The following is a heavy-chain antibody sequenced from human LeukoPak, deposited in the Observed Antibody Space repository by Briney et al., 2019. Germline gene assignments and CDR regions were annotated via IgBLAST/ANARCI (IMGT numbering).Heavy chain of an antibody. CDR1: GFTFSSYS. J-gene: IGHJ4*02. CDR3: ARERLAAAGHFDY. CDR2: ISSSSSYI. V-gene: IGHV3-21*01. D-gene: IGHD6-13*01. Sequence: PGGSLRLSCAASGFTFSSYSMNWVRQAPGKGLEWVSSISSSSSYIYYADSVKGRFTISRDNAKNSLYLQMNSLRAEDTAVYYCARERLAAAGHFDYWGQGTLVTVSS.